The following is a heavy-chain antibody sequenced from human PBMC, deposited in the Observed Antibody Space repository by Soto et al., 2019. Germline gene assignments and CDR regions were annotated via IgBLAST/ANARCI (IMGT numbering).Heavy chain of an antibody. V-gene: IGHV3-11*01. CDR2: ISSSGSTI. CDR3: ARAVGYSGYDYEWSSYYFDY. J-gene: IGHJ4*02. CDR1: GFTFSDYY. Sequence: GGSLRLSCAASGFTFSDYYMSWIRQAPGKGLEWVSYISSSGSTIYYADSVKGRLTISRENAKNSLYLQMTSLGAEDTAVYYCARAVGYSGYDYEWSSYYFDYWGQGTLVTVSS. D-gene: IGHD5-12*01.